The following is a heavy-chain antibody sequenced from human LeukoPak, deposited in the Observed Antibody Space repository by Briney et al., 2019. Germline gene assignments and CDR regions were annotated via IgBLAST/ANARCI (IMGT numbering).Heavy chain of an antibody. CDR2: ISYDGSNK. J-gene: IGHJ4*02. D-gene: IGHD3-10*01. CDR3: AIGNEYYFDY. Sequence: GRSLRLSCAASGFTFSSYGMHWVRQAPGKGLEWVAVISYDGSNKYYADSVKGRFTISRDNSKNTLYLQMNSLRAEDTAVYYCAIGNEYYFDYWGQGTQVTVSS. CDR1: GFTFSSYG. V-gene: IGHV3-30*03.